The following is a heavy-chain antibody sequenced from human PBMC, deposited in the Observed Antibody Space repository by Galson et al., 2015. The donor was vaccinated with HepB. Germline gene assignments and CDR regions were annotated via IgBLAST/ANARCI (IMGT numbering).Heavy chain of an antibody. V-gene: IGHV1-2*02. CDR2: INPNSGGT. D-gene: IGHD1-26*01. Sequence: SVKVSCKASGYTFTGYYMHWVRQAPGQGLEWMGWINPNSGGTNYAQKFQGRVTMTRDTSISTAYMELSRLRSDDTAVYYCAGHCIVGAPLCAFDIWGQGTMVTVSS. CDR1: GYTFTGYY. CDR3: AGHCIVGAPLCAFDI. J-gene: IGHJ3*02.